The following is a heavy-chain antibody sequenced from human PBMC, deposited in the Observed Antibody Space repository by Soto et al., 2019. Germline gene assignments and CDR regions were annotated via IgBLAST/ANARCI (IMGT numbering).Heavy chain of an antibody. Sequence: GGSLRLSCAASGLTVSSHYMSWVHQAPGRGLEWVSVIYNTGSTFYAESVKGRFTISRDSSKNTLNLQMNSLRADDTAVYYCARGTGINPPNYFDYWGQGTLVTVSS. CDR3: ARGTGINPPNYFDY. CDR2: IYNTGST. CDR1: GLTVSSHY. J-gene: IGHJ4*02. D-gene: IGHD1-20*01. V-gene: IGHV3-53*01.